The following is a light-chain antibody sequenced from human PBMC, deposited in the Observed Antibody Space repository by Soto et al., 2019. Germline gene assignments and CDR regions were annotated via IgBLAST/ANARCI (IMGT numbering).Light chain of an antibody. Sequence: DIVMTQSPDSLAVSLGERATINCKSSQSVLLTSNNKNYLAWYQQEPGQPPKVLISWASTRESGVPDRFSGSGSETDFTLTITSLQAEDVAVYYCQQYYTTLTFGGGIKVEIK. V-gene: IGKV4-1*01. CDR2: WAS. CDR3: QQYYTTLT. J-gene: IGKJ4*01. CDR1: QSVLLTSNNKNY.